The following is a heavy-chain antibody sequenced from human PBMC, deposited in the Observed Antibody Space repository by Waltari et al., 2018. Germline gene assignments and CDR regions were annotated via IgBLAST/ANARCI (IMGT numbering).Heavy chain of an antibody. CDR3: AKEYSSSWVSFDY. CDR1: GVTFSRYA. CDR2: ISNSGDKI. J-gene: IGHJ4*02. D-gene: IGHD6-13*01. Sequence: EVQLLESGGGLVQLGGSLRLSCAASGVTFSRYAMSWVRQAPGKGLEWVSAISNSGDKIYYADSVRGRFTISRDNSKNTLYLQMNSLRAEDTAIYYCAKEYSSSWVSFDYWGQGTLVTVSS. V-gene: IGHV3-23*01.